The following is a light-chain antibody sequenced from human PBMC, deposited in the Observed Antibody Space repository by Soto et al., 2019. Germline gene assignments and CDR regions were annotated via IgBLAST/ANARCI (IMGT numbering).Light chain of an antibody. CDR2: KAS. Sequence: DIQMAQSPSTLSASVGDRVTITCRASQSISSWLAWFQHKPGKAPNLLIYKASSLESGVPSRFSGSGSGTEFTLTISSLQPYDFATYYCQQYKSDPITFGQGTRLEIK. CDR3: QQYKSDPIT. CDR1: QSISSW. J-gene: IGKJ5*01. V-gene: IGKV1-5*03.